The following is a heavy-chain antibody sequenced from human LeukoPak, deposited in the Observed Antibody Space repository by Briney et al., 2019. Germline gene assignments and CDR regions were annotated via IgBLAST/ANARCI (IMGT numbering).Heavy chain of an antibody. V-gene: IGHV1-2*04. J-gene: IGHJ6*02. D-gene: IGHD3-3*01. CDR1: GYTFTGYY. Sequence: ASVKVSCKASGYTFTGYYMHWVRQAPGQGLEWMGWINPNSGGTNYAQKFQGWVTMTRDTSISTAYMELSRLRSDDTAVYYCARDRRWTIFGVAYYYYGMDVWGQGTTVTVSS. CDR3: ARDRRWTIFGVAYYYYGMDV. CDR2: INPNSGGT.